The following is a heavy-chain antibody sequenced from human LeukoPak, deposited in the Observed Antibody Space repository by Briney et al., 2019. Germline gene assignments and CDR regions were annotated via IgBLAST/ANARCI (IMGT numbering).Heavy chain of an antibody. J-gene: IGHJ6*03. CDR2: ISYSGTT. D-gene: IGHD1-1*01. CDR3: ARGRVSSSTWYSTYYYYFYMDV. Sequence: SETLSLTCTVSGGSISSRPYYWGWVRQPPGKGLEWIGTISYSGTTYYSPSLKSRVTISLDTTNNLFSLRLRSVTAADTAVYFCARGRVSSSTWYSTYYYYFYMDVWGKGTTVTVSS. V-gene: IGHV4-39*07. CDR1: GGSISSRPYY.